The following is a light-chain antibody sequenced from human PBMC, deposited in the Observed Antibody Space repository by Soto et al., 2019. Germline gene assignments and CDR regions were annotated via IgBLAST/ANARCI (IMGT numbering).Light chain of an antibody. Sequence: VLTQPHSVSGTPGQRVTISCSGNRSNIGRNPVNWYQQLPGTAPTPLMYDNNQRPSGVPDRFSGSKSGTSVSLAISGLQSEDEADYYCAAWDDSLDGAVFGGGTQLTVL. CDR3: AAWDDSLDGAV. V-gene: IGLV1-44*01. CDR1: RSNIGRNP. J-gene: IGLJ7*01. CDR2: DNN.